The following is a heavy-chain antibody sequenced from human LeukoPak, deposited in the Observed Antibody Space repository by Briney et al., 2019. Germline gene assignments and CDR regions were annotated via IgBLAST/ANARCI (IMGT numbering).Heavy chain of an antibody. CDR2: IYYSGRT. D-gene: IGHD2-21*01. J-gene: IGHJ3*01. V-gene: IGHV4-59*01. CDR3: ARIISQRDAFDV. Sequence: SETLSLTCTVPSGSINSYYWNWIRQSPGKGLEWIGYIYYSGRTSYNPSLESRVTISIDASKKQILLRLSSVTAADTAVYYCARIISQRDAFDVWGRGTTVTVSS. CDR1: SGSINSYY.